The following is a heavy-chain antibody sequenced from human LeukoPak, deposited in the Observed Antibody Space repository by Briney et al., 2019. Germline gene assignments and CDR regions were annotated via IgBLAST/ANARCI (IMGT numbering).Heavy chain of an antibody. V-gene: IGHV3-9*01. CDR1: GFTFDDYA. CDR3: AKDTTLRYYYYGMDV. J-gene: IGHJ6*02. CDR2: ISWNSGSI. D-gene: IGHD2-15*01. Sequence: GRSLRLSCAASGFTFDDYAMHWVWQAPGKGLEWVSGISWNSGSIGYADSVKGRFTISRDNAKNSLYLQMNSLRAEDTALYYCAKDTTLRYYYYGMDVWGQGTTVTVSS.